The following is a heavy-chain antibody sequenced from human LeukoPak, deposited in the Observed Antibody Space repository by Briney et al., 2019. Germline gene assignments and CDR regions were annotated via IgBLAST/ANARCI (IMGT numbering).Heavy chain of an antibody. V-gene: IGHV1-18*01. J-gene: IGHJ5*02. CDR3: ANLAGVVAGLDP. CDR1: GYTFTSYG. CDR2: ISADNGFT. D-gene: IGHD6-19*01. Sequence: ASVKVTCKASGYTFTSYGIDWVRQAPGQGLEWMGWISADNGFTASAQNLQGRVTMTTDTSTNTAYMELRSLRSDDTAVYYCANLAGVVAGLDPWGQGTLVTVSS.